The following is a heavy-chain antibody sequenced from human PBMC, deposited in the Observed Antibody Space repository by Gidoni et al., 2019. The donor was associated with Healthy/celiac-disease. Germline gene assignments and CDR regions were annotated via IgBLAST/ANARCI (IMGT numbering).Heavy chain of an antibody. Sequence: QVQLVQSGAEVKKPGSSVQVSCKASGGPFSSSTISWVRQAPGQGLEWMGRISPILGIANYAQKFQGRVTSTADKSTSTAYMELSSLRSEDTAGYYCAIVLLWFGESACDWGQGTLVTVSS. D-gene: IGHD3-10*01. J-gene: IGHJ4*02. CDR2: ISPILGIA. V-gene: IGHV1-69*02. CDR3: AIVLLWFGESACD. CDR1: GGPFSSST.